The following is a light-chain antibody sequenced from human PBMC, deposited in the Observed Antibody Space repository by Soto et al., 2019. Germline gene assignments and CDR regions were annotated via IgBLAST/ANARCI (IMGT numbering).Light chain of an antibody. J-gene: IGKJ2*01. V-gene: IGKV3-20*01. CDR3: QQSGRSPYN. CDR1: QSVDSHY. Sequence: EIVMTQSPATLSVSPGERVTLSCRASQSVDSHYLAWYQQKPGQSPRLLIYGTSSRATGIPDRFSGSGSGTDFTLTISRLEPEDFAMYYCQQSGRSPYNFGQGTKLEIK. CDR2: GTS.